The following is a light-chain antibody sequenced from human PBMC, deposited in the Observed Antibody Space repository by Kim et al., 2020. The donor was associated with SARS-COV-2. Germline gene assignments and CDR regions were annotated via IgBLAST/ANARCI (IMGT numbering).Light chain of an antibody. Sequence: GQKVTTSCPGRISSIGNNSVSCDQQLPGTAPKPLIYDNNKRPSGIPDRFSGSKSGTSATLGITGLQTGEEADYYCGTWDSSLSAVVFGGGTQLTVL. CDR2: DNN. CDR1: ISSIGNNS. CDR3: GTWDSSLSAVV. J-gene: IGLJ2*01. V-gene: IGLV1-51*01.